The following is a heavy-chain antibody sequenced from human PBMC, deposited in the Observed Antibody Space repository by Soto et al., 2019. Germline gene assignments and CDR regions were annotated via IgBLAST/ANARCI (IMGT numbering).Heavy chain of an antibody. CDR2: ISSSSSYI. D-gene: IGHD6-19*01. V-gene: IGHV3-21*01. Sequence: GGSLRLSCAASGFTFSSYSMNWVRQAPGKGLEWVSSISSSSSYIYYADSVKGRFTISRDNAKNSLYLQMNSLRAEDTAVYYCARDSSGWSPNFDYWGQGTLVTVSS. CDR3: ARDSSGWSPNFDY. J-gene: IGHJ4*02. CDR1: GFTFSSYS.